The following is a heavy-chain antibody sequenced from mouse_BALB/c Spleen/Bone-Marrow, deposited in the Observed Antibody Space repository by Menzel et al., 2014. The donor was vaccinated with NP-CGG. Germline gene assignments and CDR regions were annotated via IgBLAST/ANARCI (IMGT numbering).Heavy chain of an antibody. CDR3: ARGDYDYAMDY. D-gene: IGHD2-4*01. CDR2: IWAGGTT. J-gene: IGHJ4*01. V-gene: IGHV2-9*02. CDR1: GFSLPSYG. Sequence: VKLVESGPGLVAPSQGLSITCTVSGFSLPSYGVHWVRQPPGKGLEWLGVIWAGGTTNYKSALMSRLSISKDNSKSQVFLKMNSLQTDDTAMYYCARGDYDYAMDYWGQGTSVTVSS.